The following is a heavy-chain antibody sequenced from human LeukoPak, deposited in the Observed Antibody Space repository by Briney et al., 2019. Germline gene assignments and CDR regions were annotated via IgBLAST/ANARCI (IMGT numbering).Heavy chain of an antibody. V-gene: IGHV3-73*01. CDR3: TRTTVVTAAFDY. J-gene: IGHJ4*02. Sequence: GGSLRLSCAASGFTVSSNYMNWVRQAPGEGLEWVGRIRSKTKDYATAYAASVTGRFTVSRDDSKNTAYLQMNSLKTEDTAVYYCTRTTVVTAAFDYWGQGTLVTVSS. CDR1: GFTVSSNY. CDR2: IRSKTKDYAT. D-gene: IGHD4-23*01.